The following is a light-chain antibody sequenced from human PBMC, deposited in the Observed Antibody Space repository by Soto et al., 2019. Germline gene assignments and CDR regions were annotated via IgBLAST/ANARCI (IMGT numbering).Light chain of an antibody. J-gene: IGLJ3*02. CDR3: CSYAGSYTWV. V-gene: IGLV2-11*01. Sequence: QSALTQPRSVSGSPGQSVTISCTGTSSDVGGYNYVSWYQQHPGKAPKLMIYDVSKRPSGVLDRFSGSKSGNTASLTISGLQAEDEADYYCCSYAGSYTWVFGGGTKLIVL. CDR1: SSDVGGYNY. CDR2: DVS.